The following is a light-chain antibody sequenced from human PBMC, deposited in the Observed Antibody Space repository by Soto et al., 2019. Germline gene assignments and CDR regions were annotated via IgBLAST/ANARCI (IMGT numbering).Light chain of an antibody. CDR1: QDISNY. Sequence: DIQMTQSPSSVSAPVGDRVVITCRASQDISNYLAWYQQKPGDAPELLIYAASRLKRGVPSRFSGSGSGTDFTLIIDSLQPEDFATYYCQQADIFPLTFGGGTKVEI. CDR3: QQADIFPLT. V-gene: IGKV1-12*01. J-gene: IGKJ4*01. CDR2: AAS.